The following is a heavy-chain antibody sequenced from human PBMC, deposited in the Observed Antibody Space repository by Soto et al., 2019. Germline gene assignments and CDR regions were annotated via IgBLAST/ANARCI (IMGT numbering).Heavy chain of an antibody. D-gene: IGHD6-19*01. V-gene: IGHV4-4*02. CDR1: DGSISTYDW. CDR2: MFHSGGA. Sequence: LSLTCVVSDGSISTYDWWTWVRQPPGKGLEWIGKMFHSGGADYSPSLKSRVTISADSSKNHFSLRLTAVTAADTAIYYCAKGKTSGWYYFDYWGQGALVTVSS. J-gene: IGHJ4*02. CDR3: AKGKTSGWYYFDY.